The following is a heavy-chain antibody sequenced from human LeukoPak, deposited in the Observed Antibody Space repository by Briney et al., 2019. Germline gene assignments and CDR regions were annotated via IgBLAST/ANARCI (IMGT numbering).Heavy chain of an antibody. CDR2: INHSGST. CDR1: GGSFSGCY. Sequence: SETLSLTCAVYGGSFSGCYWSWIRQPPGKGLEWIGEINHSGSTNYNPSLKSRVTISVDTSKNQFSLKLSSVTAADTAVYYCARVQPLGSGWYHPLTGYFDYWGQGTLVTVSS. CDR3: ARVQPLGSGWYHPLTGYFDY. V-gene: IGHV4-34*01. D-gene: IGHD6-19*01. J-gene: IGHJ4*02.